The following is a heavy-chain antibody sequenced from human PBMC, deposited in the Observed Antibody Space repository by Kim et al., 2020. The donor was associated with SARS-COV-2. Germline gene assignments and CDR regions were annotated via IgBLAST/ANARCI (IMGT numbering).Heavy chain of an antibody. D-gene: IGHD3-10*01. V-gene: IGHV3-30*04. CDR1: GFTFSSYA. CDR3: ARDSVRLLLWFGASDY. Sequence: GGSLRLSCAASGFTFSSYAMHWVRQAPGKGLEWVAVISYDGSNKYYADSVKGRFTISRDNSKNTLYLQMNSLRAEDTAVYYCARDSVRLLLWFGASDYWG. CDR2: ISYDGSNK. J-gene: IGHJ4*01.